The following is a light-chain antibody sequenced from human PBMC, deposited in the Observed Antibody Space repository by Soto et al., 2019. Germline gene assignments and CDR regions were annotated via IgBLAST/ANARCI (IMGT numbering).Light chain of an antibody. J-gene: IGLJ3*02. Sequence: QSALTQPASVSGSPGQSITISCTGTSSDVGGYNYVSWFQQYPGKAPKLMIFEVSKRPSGVPDRFSGSKSGNTASLTVSGLQTDDEADYFCSSYVSGNTWVFGGGTKVTVL. CDR2: EVS. V-gene: IGLV2-8*01. CDR3: SSYVSGNTWV. CDR1: SSDVGGYNY.